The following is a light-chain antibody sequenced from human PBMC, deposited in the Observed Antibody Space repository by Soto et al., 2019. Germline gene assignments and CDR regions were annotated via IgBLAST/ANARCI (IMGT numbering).Light chain of an antibody. CDR2: KAS. Sequence: DSQMTQSSSTLSASVGVRVTITFRASQSISSWLAWYQQKPGRAPKLLIYKASSLESAVPSRFSGSGSGTEFTLTISSLQSEDFAVYYCQQYHNWPITFGQGTRLEI. CDR1: QSISSW. CDR3: QQYHNWPIT. J-gene: IGKJ5*01. V-gene: IGKV1-5*03.